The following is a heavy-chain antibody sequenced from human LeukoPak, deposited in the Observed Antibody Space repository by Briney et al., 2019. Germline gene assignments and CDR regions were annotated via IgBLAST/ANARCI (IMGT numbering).Heavy chain of an antibody. CDR2: ISTDGYTT. CDR1: GLAFSAYK. V-gene: IGHV3-74*01. D-gene: IGHD2-15*01. J-gene: IGHJ4*02. Sequence: GGSMRLSCAASGLAFSAYKMHWVRKAPRKGLVWVSRISTDGYTTDYADFVQGRFTASRDNTKNTWSLEMNSLRAEDTAVYYCVVGGSPGYWGQGTLVTVSS. CDR3: VVGGSPGY.